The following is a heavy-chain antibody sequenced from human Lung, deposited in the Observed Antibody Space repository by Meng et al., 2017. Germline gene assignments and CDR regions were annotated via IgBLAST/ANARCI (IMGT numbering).Heavy chain of an antibody. Sequence: QVQVSHGGRGLLNPSETLSLPCVVSGGSFSDYYGSWIRQPPGKGLEWIGEINHSGSTNYNPSLESRATISVDTSQNNLSLKLSSVTAADSAVYYCARGPTTMAHDFDYWGQGTLVTVSS. CDR2: INHSGST. V-gene: IGHV4-34*01. D-gene: IGHD4-11*01. CDR3: ARGPTTMAHDFDY. J-gene: IGHJ4*02. CDR1: GGSFSDYY.